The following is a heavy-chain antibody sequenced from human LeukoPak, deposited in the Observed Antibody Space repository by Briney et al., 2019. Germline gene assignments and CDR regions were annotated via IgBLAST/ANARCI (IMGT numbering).Heavy chain of an antibody. V-gene: IGHV3-23*01. CDR3: AKDWSGQQLVRTDQFDY. CDR2: ISGSGGST. Sequence: GGSLRLSCAASGFTFSSYAMSWVRQAPGKGLEWVSAISGSGGSTYYAGSVKGRFTISRDNSKNTLYLQMNSLRAEDTAVYYCAKDWSGQQLVRTDQFDYWGQGTLVTVSS. J-gene: IGHJ4*02. CDR1: GFTFSSYA. D-gene: IGHD6-13*01.